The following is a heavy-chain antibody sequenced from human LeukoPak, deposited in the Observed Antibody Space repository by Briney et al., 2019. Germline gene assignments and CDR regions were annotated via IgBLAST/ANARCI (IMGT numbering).Heavy chain of an antibody. J-gene: IGHJ4*02. CDR3: ARRGFYDTSGYLFDY. CDR2: ISTSGSPI. Sequence: GGSLRLSCAASGFTFSSYEMNWVRQAPGKGLEWVSYISTSGSPIDYGNSVKGRFTISRDNAKNSLYLQMNSQRAEDTALYYCARRGFYDTSGYLFDYWGQGTLVTVSS. V-gene: IGHV3-48*03. CDR1: GFTFSSYE. D-gene: IGHD3-22*01.